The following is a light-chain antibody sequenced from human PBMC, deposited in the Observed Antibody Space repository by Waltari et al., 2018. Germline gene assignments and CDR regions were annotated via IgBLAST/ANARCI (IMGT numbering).Light chain of an antibody. CDR3: QQYDIWPYT. CDR2: GKS. J-gene: IGKJ2*01. CDR1: QGLSSN. Sequence: EIVMTQSPATLSMSPGETATLSFTASQGLSSNLAWYQQKPGQAPRLLMYGKSTRASGFPAGFSGSGSGTEFTLTISSLQSEDFATYYCQQYDIWPYTFGQGTKLEIK. V-gene: IGKV3-15*01.